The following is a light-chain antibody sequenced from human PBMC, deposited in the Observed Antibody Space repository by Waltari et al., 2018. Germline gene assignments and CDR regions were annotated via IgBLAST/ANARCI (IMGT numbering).Light chain of an antibody. CDR3: SSYAGSTVV. V-gene: IGLV2-8*01. CDR2: EVS. J-gene: IGLJ2*01. CDR1: SRDVGGYNS. Sequence: QSALTQPPSASGSPGQSVTISCTGPSRDVGGYNSVSWYQQHPGKAPKLMIYEVSKRPSGVPDRFSGSKSGNTASLTVSGLQAEDEADYYCSSYAGSTVVFGGGTKLTVL.